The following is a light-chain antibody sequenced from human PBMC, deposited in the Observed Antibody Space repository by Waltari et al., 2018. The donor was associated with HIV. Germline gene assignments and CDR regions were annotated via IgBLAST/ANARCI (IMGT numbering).Light chain of an antibody. CDR3: GTWASRLVWV. Sequence: SVLTQPPSVSAAPRQKVTSSCSGSTSNIGNNYVSWYQQHPGTATKLLISAKHTRPSAIPDRVSGSKSGTSATLGSIRLQTGDEADYYCGTWASRLVWVFGGGTKLTVL. V-gene: IGLV1-51*02. CDR2: AKH. CDR1: TSNIGNNY. J-gene: IGLJ3*02.